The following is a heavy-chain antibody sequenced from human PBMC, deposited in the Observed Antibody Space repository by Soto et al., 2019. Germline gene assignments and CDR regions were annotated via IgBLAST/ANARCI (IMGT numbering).Heavy chain of an antibody. Sequence: SETLSLTCTVSGGSISSGGYYWSWIRQHPGKGLEWIGYIYYSGSTYYNPSLKSRVTISVDTSKNQFSLKLSSVTAADTAVYYCARFVGMITFGGVIAIDYWGQGTLVTVSS. CDR2: IYYSGST. J-gene: IGHJ4*02. D-gene: IGHD3-16*02. CDR3: ARFVGMITFGGVIAIDY. V-gene: IGHV4-31*03. CDR1: GGSISSGGYY.